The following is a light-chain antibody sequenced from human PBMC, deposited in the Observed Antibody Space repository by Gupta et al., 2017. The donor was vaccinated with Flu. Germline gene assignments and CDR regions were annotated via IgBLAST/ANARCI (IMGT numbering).Light chain of an antibody. J-gene: IGLJ1*01. Sequence: QSALTQPASVSGSPGQSIPIPCSGTSRDIGAYNVVSWYQQHPGSAPKLLISEVTNRPSAISNRFSGAKSGTTASLTISPLQPDDEAFYYCSSFTTANTYVFGDGTKVTV. CDR1: SRDIGAYNV. CDR2: EVT. V-gene: IGLV2-14*03. CDR3: SSFTTANTYV.